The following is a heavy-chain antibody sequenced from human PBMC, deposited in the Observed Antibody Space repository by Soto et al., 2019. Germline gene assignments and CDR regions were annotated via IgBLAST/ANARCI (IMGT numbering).Heavy chain of an antibody. V-gene: IGHV3-23*01. Sequence: EVQLLESGGGLVQPGGSLRLSGAPSGFGFRTFEMSRARKAPGRGLEWVSFISGDSARTYYADAVKGRFTISRDNSKHTLYLQMNSLKAEDTAVYACVKGGWLDFWGQGTLVTVSS. CDR1: GFGFRTFE. J-gene: IGHJ5*01. CDR3: VKGGWLDF. D-gene: IGHD3-16*01. CDR2: ISGDSART.